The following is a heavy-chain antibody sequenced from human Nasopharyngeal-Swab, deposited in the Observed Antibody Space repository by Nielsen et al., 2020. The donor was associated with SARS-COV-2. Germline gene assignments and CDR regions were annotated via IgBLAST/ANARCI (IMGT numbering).Heavy chain of an antibody. CDR1: GGSISSSSYY. CDR3: ARHPYYDYVWGSYRWGFDY. J-gene: IGHJ4*02. V-gene: IGHV4-39*01. D-gene: IGHD3-16*02. CDR2: IYYSGST. Sequence: LETLSLTCTVSGGSISSSSYYWGWIRQPPGKGLAWIGRIYYSGSTYYNPSLKSRVTISVDTSKNQFSLTRSSVTAADTAVYYCARHPYYDYVWGSYRWGFDYWGQGTLVTVSS.